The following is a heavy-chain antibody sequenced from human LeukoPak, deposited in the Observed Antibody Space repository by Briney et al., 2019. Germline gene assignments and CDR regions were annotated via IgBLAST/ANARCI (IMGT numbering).Heavy chain of an antibody. J-gene: IGHJ4*02. CDR2: ISSSGSTI. CDR1: GFTFSGYY. Sequence: GGSLRLSCAASGFTFSGYYMSWIRQAPGKGLEWVSYISSSGSTIYYADSVKGRFTISRDNAKNSLYLQMNSLRAEDTAVYYCAREYYYDSSGGPFDYWGQGTLVTVSS. V-gene: IGHV3-11*01. CDR3: AREYYYDSSGGPFDY. D-gene: IGHD3-22*01.